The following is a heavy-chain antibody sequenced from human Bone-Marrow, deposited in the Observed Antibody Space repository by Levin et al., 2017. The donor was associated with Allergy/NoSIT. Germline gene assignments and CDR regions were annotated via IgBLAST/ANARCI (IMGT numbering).Heavy chain of an antibody. CDR1: GFTFSSYA. Sequence: LSLTCAASGFTFSSYAMHWVRQAPGKGLEWVAVISYDGSNKYYADSVKGRFTISRDNSKNTLYLQMNSLRAEDTAVYYCAREKRDCSSTSCHSYYYYYYMDVWGKGTTVTVSS. V-gene: IGHV3-30-3*01. CDR2: ISYDGSNK. CDR3: AREKRDCSSTSCHSYYYYYYMDV. J-gene: IGHJ6*03. D-gene: IGHD2-2*01.